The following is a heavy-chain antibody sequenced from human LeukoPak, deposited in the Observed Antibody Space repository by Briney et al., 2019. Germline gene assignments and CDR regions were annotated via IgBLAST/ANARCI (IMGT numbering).Heavy chain of an antibody. CDR2: ITGGSGAK. CDR1: GFTFSNFA. Sequence: GGSLRLSCTASGFTFSNFAMSWVRQAPGKGLEWVSTITGGSGAKYYADSVKGRFTISRDNSKDTLYLQMHSLRAEDTAVYFCAKDTPLTTYTSGWSSNSFDYWGQGTLVAVSS. D-gene: IGHD6-19*01. CDR3: AKDTPLTTYTSGWSSNSFDY. V-gene: IGHV3-23*01. J-gene: IGHJ4*02.